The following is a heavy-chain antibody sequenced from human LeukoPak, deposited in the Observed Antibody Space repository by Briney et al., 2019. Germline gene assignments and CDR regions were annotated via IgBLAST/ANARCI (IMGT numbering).Heavy chain of an antibody. CDR3: AIIVVVTAKGGIDY. V-gene: IGHV3-21*01. Sequence: GGSLRLSCAASGFTFSSYSMNWVRQAPGKGLEWVSSIRSSSSYIYYADSVKGRFTISRDNAKNSLYLQMNSLRAEDTAVYYCAIIVVVTAKGGIDYWGQGTLVTVSS. J-gene: IGHJ4*02. CDR2: IRSSSSYI. CDR1: GFTFSSYS. D-gene: IGHD2-21*02.